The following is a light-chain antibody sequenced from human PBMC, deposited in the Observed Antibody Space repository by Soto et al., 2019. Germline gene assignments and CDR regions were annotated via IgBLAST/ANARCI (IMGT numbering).Light chain of an antibody. CDR3: SSYVGSNTPYV. Sequence: QSALSQPPSASGSPGQSVTISCTGSSSDVGAYNYVSWYQQYPGKAPKFVIYEVSKRPSGVPDRFSGSKSGNTASLTVSGLQAEDEADYYCSSYVGSNTPYVFGTGTQLTVL. CDR1: SSDVGAYNY. J-gene: IGLJ1*01. CDR2: EVS. V-gene: IGLV2-8*01.